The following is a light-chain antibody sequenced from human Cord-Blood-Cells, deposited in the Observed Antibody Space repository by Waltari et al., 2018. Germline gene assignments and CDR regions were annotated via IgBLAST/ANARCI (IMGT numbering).Light chain of an antibody. CDR3: AAWDDSLSACYV. V-gene: IGLV1-47*01. Sequence: QSVLTQPPSASGTPGPRVTISCSGSSSNIGSNYVYWYQQLPGTAPKLLIYRNNQRPSGVPDRFSGSKSGTSASLAISGLRSEDEADYYCAAWDDSLSACYVFGTGTKVTVL. CDR2: RNN. CDR1: SSNIGSNY. J-gene: IGLJ1*01.